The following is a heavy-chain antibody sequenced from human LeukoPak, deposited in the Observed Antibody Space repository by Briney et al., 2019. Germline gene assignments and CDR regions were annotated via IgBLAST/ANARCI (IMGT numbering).Heavy chain of an antibody. V-gene: IGHV4-30-2*01. D-gene: IGHD4-17*01. Sequence: SQTLSLTCAVSCGSISRGGYSGSWIRQPPGKGLGWIGYIYHSGSTYYNPSLKSRVTISVDRSKNQFSLKLSSVTAADTAVYYCARGAGDYNYYFDYWGQGTLVTVSS. J-gene: IGHJ4*02. CDR1: CGSISRGGYS. CDR3: ARGAGDYNYYFDY. CDR2: IYHSGST.